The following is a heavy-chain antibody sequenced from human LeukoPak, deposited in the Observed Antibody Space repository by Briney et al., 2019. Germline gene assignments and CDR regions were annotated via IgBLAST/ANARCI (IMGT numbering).Heavy chain of an antibody. V-gene: IGHV3-7*01. Sequence: GGSLRLSCAASGFTFSSYAVSWVRQAPGEGLEWVANIRQDGGAKNYVDSVKGRFTISRDNAKKSLYLQMNSLRAEDTAVYYCAPPPIAATGNWGQGTLVTVSS. CDR3: APPPIAATGN. D-gene: IGHD6-13*01. CDR1: GFTFSSYA. CDR2: IRQDGGAK. J-gene: IGHJ4*02.